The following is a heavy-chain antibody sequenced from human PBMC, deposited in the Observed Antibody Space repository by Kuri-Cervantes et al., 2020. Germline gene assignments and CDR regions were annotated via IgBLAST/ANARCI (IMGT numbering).Heavy chain of an antibody. CDR3: ARDFLQYSSSWGLDY. V-gene: IGHV3-33*01. D-gene: IGHD6-6*01. Sequence: GESLKISCAASGFTFSSYDMHWVRQAPGKGLEWVAVIWYDGSNKYYADSVKGRFTISRDNSKNTLYLQMNSLRAEDTVVYYCARDFLQYSSSWGLDYWGQGTLVTVSS. J-gene: IGHJ4*02. CDR1: GFTFSSYD. CDR2: IWYDGSNK.